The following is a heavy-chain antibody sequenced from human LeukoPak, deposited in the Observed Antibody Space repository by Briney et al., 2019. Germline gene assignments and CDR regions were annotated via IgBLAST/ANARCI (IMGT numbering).Heavy chain of an antibody. CDR2: IWYDGSNK. D-gene: IGHD4-17*01. CDR3: ASGIGDFEYYQH. CDR1: GFTFRNYG. Sequence: GGSLRLSCVASGFTFRNYGMHWVRQAPGKGLEGVTVIWYDGSNKYYADSVKGRFTISRDNSKNTLYLQMNSLRAEDTAVYYCASGIGDFEYYQHWGQGTLVTVSS. J-gene: IGHJ1*01. V-gene: IGHV3-33*01.